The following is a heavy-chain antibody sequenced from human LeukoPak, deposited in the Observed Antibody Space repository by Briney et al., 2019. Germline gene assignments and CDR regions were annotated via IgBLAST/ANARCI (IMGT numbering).Heavy chain of an antibody. CDR1: GGSISSGSYY. CDR3: ARHVGYSSSWYRGDWFDP. J-gene: IGHJ5*02. D-gene: IGHD6-13*01. CDR2: IYTSGST. Sequence: SETLSLTCTVSGGSISSGSYYWSWIRQPAGKGLEWIGRIYTSGSTNYNPSLKSRVTISVDTSKNQFSLKLSSVTAADTAVYYCARHVGYSSSWYRGDWFDPWGQGTLVTVSS. V-gene: IGHV4-61*02.